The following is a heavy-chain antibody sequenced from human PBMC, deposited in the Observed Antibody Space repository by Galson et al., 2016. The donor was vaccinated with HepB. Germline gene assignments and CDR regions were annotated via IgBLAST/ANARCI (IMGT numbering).Heavy chain of an antibody. V-gene: IGHV3-23*01. CDR2: IGGSAIST. CDR3: AKGRHGTSAFPRVFDP. J-gene: IGHJ5*02. Sequence: SLRLSCAGSGFTFSNYAMSWVRQAPGKGLEWVSSIGGSAISTYYADSMKGLFTISRDNSKNTLYLQMSSLTSEDTAVYYCAKGRHGTSAFPRVFDPWGQGTLVTVSA. CDR1: GFTFSNYA. D-gene: IGHD2-2*01.